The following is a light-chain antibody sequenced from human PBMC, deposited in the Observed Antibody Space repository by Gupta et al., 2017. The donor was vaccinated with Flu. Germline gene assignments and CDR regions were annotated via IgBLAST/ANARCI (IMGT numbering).Light chain of an antibody. CDR3: QSYENSRSGYV. Sequence: TCTGSSSNIGATYDVHWYQQLPGPAPKLLMFGDNSRPSGVPERFSDSKSGTSAALAITGLQAEDEAVYYCQSYENSRSGYVFGTGTKVTVL. V-gene: IGLV1-40*01. CDR1: SSNIGATYD. CDR2: GDN. J-gene: IGLJ1*01.